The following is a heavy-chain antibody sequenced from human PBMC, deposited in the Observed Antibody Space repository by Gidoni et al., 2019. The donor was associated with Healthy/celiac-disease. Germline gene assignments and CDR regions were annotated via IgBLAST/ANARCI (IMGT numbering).Heavy chain of an antibody. CDR3: AKDSSSGDYYYYYYMDV. D-gene: IGHD6-6*01. J-gene: IGHJ6*03. CDR1: GFTFSSYA. Sequence: EVQLLESGGGLVQPGGSLRLSCAASGFTFSSYAMSWVRQAPGKGLECVSAISGSGGSTYYADSGKGRFTISRDNSKNTLYLQMNSLRAEDTAVYYCAKDSSSGDYYYYYYMDVWGKGTTVTVSS. CDR2: ISGSGGST. V-gene: IGHV3-23*01.